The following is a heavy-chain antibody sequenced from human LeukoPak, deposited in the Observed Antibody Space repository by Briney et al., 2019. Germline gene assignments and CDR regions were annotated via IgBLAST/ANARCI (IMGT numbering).Heavy chain of an antibody. D-gene: IGHD3-3*01. V-gene: IGHV4-31*03. CDR2: IYYSGST. CDR1: GGSVSSGGYY. Sequence: SETLSLTCTVSGGSVSSGGYYWSWIRQHPGKGLEWIGYIYYSGSTYYNPSLKSRVTISVDTSKNQFSLKLSSVTAADTAVYYCARGGDFWSGYYSDWGQGTLVTVSS. J-gene: IGHJ4*02. CDR3: ARGGDFWSGYYSD.